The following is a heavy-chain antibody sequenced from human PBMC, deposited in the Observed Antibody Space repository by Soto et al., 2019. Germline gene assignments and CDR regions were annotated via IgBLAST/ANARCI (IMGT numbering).Heavy chain of an antibody. V-gene: IGHV3-15*07. J-gene: IGHJ3*02. CDR2: IKSKTDGGTT. D-gene: IGHD3-10*01. CDR3: PTDSRFTMPFVRFDI. Sequence: EVLLVESGGGFVKPGGSLRLSCAASGFIFSDAGINWVRQAPGKGLEWVGRIKSKTDGGTTDFAAPVKGRFAISRDDSSDMVYMQMHSLKAEDTAVYYCPTDSRFTMPFVRFDIWGHGPIATVS. CDR1: GFIFSDAG.